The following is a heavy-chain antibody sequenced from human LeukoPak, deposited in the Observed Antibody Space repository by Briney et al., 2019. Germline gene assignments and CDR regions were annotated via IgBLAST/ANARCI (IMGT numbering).Heavy chain of an antibody. CDR2: IYTSGST. V-gene: IGHV4-4*07. Sequence: SETLSLTCTVSGGPISNDYWSWIRQPAGKGLEWIGRIYTSGSTNYKPSLKSRVTMSVDTSKNQFSLKLSSVTAADTAVYYCARGIAVAGAGDNWFDPWGQGTLVTVSS. CDR3: ARGIAVAGAGDNWFDP. D-gene: IGHD6-19*01. J-gene: IGHJ5*02. CDR1: GGPISNDY.